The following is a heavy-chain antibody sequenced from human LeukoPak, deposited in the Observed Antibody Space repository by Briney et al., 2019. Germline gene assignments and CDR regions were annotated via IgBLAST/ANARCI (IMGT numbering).Heavy chain of an antibody. Sequence: ASVKVFCKASGYTFTSYYMHWVRQAPGQGLEWMGIINPSGGSTSYAQKFQGRVTMTRDTSSSTVYMELSSLRSEDTAVYYCARGQYYYDSSGYPTPLDYWGQGTLVTVSS. CDR1: GYTFTSYY. D-gene: IGHD3-22*01. J-gene: IGHJ4*02. V-gene: IGHV1-46*01. CDR2: INPSGGST. CDR3: ARGQYYYDSSGYPTPLDY.